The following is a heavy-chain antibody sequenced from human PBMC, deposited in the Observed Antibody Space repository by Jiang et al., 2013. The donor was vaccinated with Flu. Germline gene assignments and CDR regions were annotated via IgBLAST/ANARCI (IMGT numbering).Heavy chain of an antibody. V-gene: IGHV5-51*01. CDR2: VYPGGSDT. J-gene: IGHJ4*02. Sequence: AEVKKPGESLRISCKASGYRFFNYWIGWVRQMPGKDLEWMGIVYPGGSDTRYSPSFQGQVTFSADKSISTAYLQWSSLKASDTAMYYCARGSEYYYDSSGHPPDYWGQGTLVTVSS. CDR1: GYRFFNYW. D-gene: IGHD3-22*01. CDR3: ARGSEYYYDSSGHPPDY.